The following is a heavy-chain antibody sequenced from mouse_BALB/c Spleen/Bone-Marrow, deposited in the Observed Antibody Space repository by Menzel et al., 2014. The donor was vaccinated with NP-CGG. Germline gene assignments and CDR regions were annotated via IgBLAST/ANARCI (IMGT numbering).Heavy chain of an antibody. CDR3: ARQYGNYFDY. V-gene: IGHV1-80*01. CDR1: GYAFXSYW. J-gene: IGHJ2*01. D-gene: IGHD2-10*02. Sequence: QVQLKQSGAELVRPGSSVKISCKASGYAFXSYWMNWVKQRPGQGLEWIGQIYPGDGDTNYNGKFKGKATLTADKSSSTAYMQLSSLTSEDSAVYFCARQYGNYFDYWGQGTTLTVSS. CDR2: IYPGDGDT.